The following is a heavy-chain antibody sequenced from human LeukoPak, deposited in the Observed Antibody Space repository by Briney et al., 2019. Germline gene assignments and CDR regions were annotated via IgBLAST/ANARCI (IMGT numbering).Heavy chain of an antibody. CDR1: GGSLSGYF. V-gene: IGHV4-34*01. J-gene: IGHJ6*02. Sequence: SETLSLTCTVYGGSLSGYFWNWIRQSPGNGLQWMGEINHSGTTNYNPSLESRLTLSLDTSKNLFSLNLRSVTAADAAVYFCARGPYGLDIWGQGTTVIVSS. CDR3: ARGPYGLDI. CDR2: INHSGTT.